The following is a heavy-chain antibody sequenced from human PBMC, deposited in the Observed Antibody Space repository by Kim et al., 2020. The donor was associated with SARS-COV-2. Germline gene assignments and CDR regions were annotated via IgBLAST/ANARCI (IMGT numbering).Heavy chain of an antibody. CDR3: ARGIYCGGDCYPEYYFDY. J-gene: IGHJ4*02. CDR2: INSDGSST. Sequence: GGSLRLSCAASGFTFSSYWMHWVRQAPGKGLVWVSRINSDGSSTSYADSVKGRFTISRDNAKNTLYLQMNSLRAEDTAVYYCARGIYCGGDCYPEYYFDYWGQGTLVAVSS. V-gene: IGHV3-74*01. CDR1: GFTFSSYW. D-gene: IGHD2-21*02.